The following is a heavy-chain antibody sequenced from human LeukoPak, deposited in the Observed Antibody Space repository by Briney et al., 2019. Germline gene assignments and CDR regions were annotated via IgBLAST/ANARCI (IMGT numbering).Heavy chain of an antibody. J-gene: IGHJ4*02. CDR3: ARTHDSGWPKRAYYFDY. V-gene: IGHV4-59*01. D-gene: IGHD6-19*01. Sequence: SETLSLTCTVSGGSISSYYWSWIRQPPGKGLEWIGYIYYSGSTNYNPSLKSRVTISVDTSKNQFSLKLSSVTAADTAVYYCARTHDSGWPKRAYYFDYWGQGTLVTVSS. CDR2: IYYSGST. CDR1: GGSISSYY.